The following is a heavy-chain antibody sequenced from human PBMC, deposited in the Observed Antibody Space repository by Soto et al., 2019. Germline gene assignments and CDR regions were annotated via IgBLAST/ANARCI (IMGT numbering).Heavy chain of an antibody. CDR2: ISAYNGNT. J-gene: IGHJ5*01. V-gene: IGHV1-18*01. CDR3: ARDRSPNCSCGSCHHNRLDP. Sequence: ASVKVSCKASGYTFTSYGISWVRQAPGQGLEWMGWISAYNGNTNYAQKLQGRVTMTTDTSTSTAYMELRSLRSDDTAVYYCARDRSPNCSCGSCHHNRLDPPGQRSPVTVS. D-gene: IGHD2-15*01. CDR1: GYTFTSYG.